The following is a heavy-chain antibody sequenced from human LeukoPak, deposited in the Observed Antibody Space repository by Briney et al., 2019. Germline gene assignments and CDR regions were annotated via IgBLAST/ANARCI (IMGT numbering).Heavy chain of an antibody. CDR2: ISSNGGST. CDR3: ARGGLLWFGELSGY. CDR1: GFTFSSYT. Sequence: GGSLRLSCAASGFTFSSYTMHWVRQAPGKGLEYVSVISSNGGSTYYANSVKGRFTISRDNSKNTLYLQMGSLRAEDMAVYYCARGGLLWFGELSGYWGQGTLVTVSS. V-gene: IGHV3-64*01. D-gene: IGHD3-10*01. J-gene: IGHJ4*02.